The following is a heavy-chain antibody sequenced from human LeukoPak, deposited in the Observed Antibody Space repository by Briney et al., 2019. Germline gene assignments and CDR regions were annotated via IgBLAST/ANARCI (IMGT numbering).Heavy chain of an antibody. V-gene: IGHV3-9*01. Sequence: GGSLRLSCAASGFTFDDYAMHWVRQAPGKDLEWVSGISWNSNTIGYADSVKGRFTISRDNAKNTMYLQMNSLRAEDTAVYYCAKDHYGDYFSTGAFDIWGQGTTVIVSS. CDR3: AKDHYGDYFSTGAFDI. CDR1: GFTFDDYA. CDR2: ISWNSNTI. J-gene: IGHJ3*02. D-gene: IGHD4-17*01.